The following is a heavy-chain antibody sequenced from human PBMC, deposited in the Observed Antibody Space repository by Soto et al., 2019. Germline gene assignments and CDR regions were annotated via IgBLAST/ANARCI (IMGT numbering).Heavy chain of an antibody. V-gene: IGHV3-33*01. D-gene: IGHD2-15*01. CDR2: IWYDGSNK. CDR1: GFTFSSYG. Sequence: QVQLVESGGGVVQPGRSLRLSCAASGFTFSSYGMHWVRQAPGKGLEWVAVIWYDGSNKYYSDSVKGRFTISRDNSKNTLYLQMNSLRAEDTAVYYCARGGVVAATLFDYWGQGTLVTVSS. CDR3: ARGGVVAATLFDY. J-gene: IGHJ4*02.